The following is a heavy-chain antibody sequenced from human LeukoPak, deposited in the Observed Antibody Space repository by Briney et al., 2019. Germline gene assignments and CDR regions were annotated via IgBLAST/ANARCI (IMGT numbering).Heavy chain of an antibody. D-gene: IGHD1-14*01. J-gene: IGHJ3*02. CDR1: GGSISSSSYY. CDR2: IYCSGST. Sequence: SETLSLTCTVSGGSISSSSYYWGWIRQPPGKGLEWIGSIYCSGSTYYNPSLKSRVSISLDTSKTQFSLKLTSVTAADTAVYYCARVTKGLRYTFDMWGQGTMVTVSS. CDR3: ARVTKGLRYTFDM. V-gene: IGHV4-39*07.